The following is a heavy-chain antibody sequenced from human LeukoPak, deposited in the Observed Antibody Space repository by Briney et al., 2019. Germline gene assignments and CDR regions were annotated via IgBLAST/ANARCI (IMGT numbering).Heavy chain of an antibody. CDR3: ARADSYYDILTGQFDY. D-gene: IGHD3-9*01. CDR1: GGTFSSYA. Sequence: WASAKVSCKASGGTFSSYAISWVRQAPGQGLEWMGRIIPIFGIANYAQKFQGRVTITADKSTSTAYMELSSLRSEDTAVYYCARADSYYDILTGQFDYWGQGTLVTVSS. J-gene: IGHJ4*02. CDR2: IIPIFGIA. V-gene: IGHV1-69*04.